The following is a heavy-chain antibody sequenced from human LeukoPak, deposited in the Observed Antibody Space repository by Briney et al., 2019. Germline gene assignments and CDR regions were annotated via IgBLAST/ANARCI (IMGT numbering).Heavy chain of an antibody. CDR3: ARGASEDYYDSGSYSLAY. J-gene: IGHJ4*02. CDR1: VGSLSSSVSY. CDR2: INHSGST. Sequence: SETLSLTCTVSVGSLSSSVSYWGWIRQPPGKGLEWIGEINHSGSTNYNPSLKSRVTISVDTSKNQFSLKLSSVTAADTAVYYCARGASEDYYDSGSYSLAYWGQGTLVTVSS. D-gene: IGHD3-10*01. V-gene: IGHV4-39*07.